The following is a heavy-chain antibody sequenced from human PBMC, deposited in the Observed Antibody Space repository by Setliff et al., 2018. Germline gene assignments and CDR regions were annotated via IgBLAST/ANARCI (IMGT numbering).Heavy chain of an antibody. V-gene: IGHV4-59*02. J-gene: IGHJ6*02. CDR3: AREHGYSYGQTYYYYGMDV. CDR1: GGSVSSYY. CDR2: IYYSGST. Sequence: SETLSLTCTVSGGSVSSYYWSWIRQPPGKGLEWIGYIYYSGSTNYNPSLKSRVTISVDTSKNQFSLKLSSVTAADTAVYYCAREHGYSYGQTYYYYGMDVWGQGTTVTVSS. D-gene: IGHD5-18*01.